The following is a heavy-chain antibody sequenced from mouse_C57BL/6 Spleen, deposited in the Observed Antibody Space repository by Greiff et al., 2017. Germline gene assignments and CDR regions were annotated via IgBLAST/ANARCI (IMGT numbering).Heavy chain of an antibody. CDR1: GFTFSDYG. CDR2: ISNLAYSI. V-gene: IGHV5-15*01. Sequence: EVMLVESGGGLVQPGGSLKLSCAASGFTFSDYGMAWVRQAPRKGPEWVAFISNLAYSIYYADTVTGRFTISRENAKNTLYLEMSSLRSEDTAMYYCARHYDYEGYAMDYWGQGTSVTVSS. CDR3: ARHYDYEGYAMDY. J-gene: IGHJ4*01. D-gene: IGHD2-4*01.